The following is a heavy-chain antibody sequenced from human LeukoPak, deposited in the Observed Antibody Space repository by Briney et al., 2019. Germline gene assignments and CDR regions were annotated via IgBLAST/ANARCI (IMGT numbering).Heavy chain of an antibody. D-gene: IGHD3-9*01. CDR1: GGSISSGGYY. CDR2: IYYSGST. CDR3: ARDRYDILTRTSLGSDP. J-gene: IGHJ5*02. V-gene: IGHV4-31*03. Sequence: PSQTLSLTCTVSGGSISSGGYYWSWIRQHPGKGLEWIGYIYYSGSTYYNPSLKSRVTISVDTSKNQFSLKLSSVTAADTAVYYCARDRYDILTRTSLGSDPWGQGTLVTVSS.